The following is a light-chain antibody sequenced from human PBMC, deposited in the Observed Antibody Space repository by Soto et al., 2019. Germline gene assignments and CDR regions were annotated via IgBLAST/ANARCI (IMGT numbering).Light chain of an antibody. V-gene: IGKV3-20*01. CDR1: QSVSSSY. Sequence: EIVLTQSPGALSLSPGERATLCCRASQSVSSSYLAWYQQKPGQAPRLLIYGASSRATGIPDRFSGSGSGTEFTLTISSLQSEDFAVYYCQQYGSSPLTFGGGTKVDIK. CDR2: GAS. J-gene: IGKJ4*01. CDR3: QQYGSSPLT.